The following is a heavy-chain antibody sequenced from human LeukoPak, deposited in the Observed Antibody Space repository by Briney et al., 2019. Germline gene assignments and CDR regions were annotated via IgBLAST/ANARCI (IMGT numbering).Heavy chain of an antibody. CDR3: AKDGGVDSWQYYYDSSADFDAFDI. Sequence: GGSLRLSCAASGFTFSSYAMSWVRQAPGKGLEWVSAISGSGGSTYYADSVKGRFTISRDNSKNTLYLQMNSLRAEDTAVYYCAKDGGVDSWQYYYDSSADFDAFDIWGQGTMVTVSS. J-gene: IGHJ3*02. V-gene: IGHV3-23*01. CDR1: GFTFSSYA. D-gene: IGHD3-22*01. CDR2: ISGSGGST.